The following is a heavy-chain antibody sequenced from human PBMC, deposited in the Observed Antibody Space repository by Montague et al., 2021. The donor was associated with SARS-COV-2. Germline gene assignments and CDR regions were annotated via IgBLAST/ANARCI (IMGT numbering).Heavy chain of an antibody. V-gene: IGHV4-39*07. CDR3: ARDEYNRYWYKY. CDR1: AGSLSSRSNY. D-gene: IGHD2-8*02. Sequence: SGTLSLTCTVSAGSLSSRSNYWGWIRQPPGMGLQWIGSVDSAGSTYYSPSLKSRVTISLDTSKNQFSPKLSSVTAADTAVYYCARDEYNRYWYKYWGQGALVTVSS. CDR2: VDSAGST. J-gene: IGHJ4*02.